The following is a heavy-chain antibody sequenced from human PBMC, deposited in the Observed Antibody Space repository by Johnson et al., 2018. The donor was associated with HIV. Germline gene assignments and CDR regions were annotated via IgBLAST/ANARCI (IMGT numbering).Heavy chain of an antibody. CDR2: IKQDGSEK. CDR1: GITFSSYW. Sequence: VQLVESGGGLVQPGGSLRLSCAASGITFSSYWMSWVRHAPGKGLEWVANIKQDGSEKYYVDSVKGRFTISRDNAKNSMYLQMNRLRAEDTAVYYCARDRTPLVKVDAFDIWGQGTMVTVSS. CDR3: ARDRTPLVKVDAFDI. J-gene: IGHJ3*02. V-gene: IGHV3-7*01.